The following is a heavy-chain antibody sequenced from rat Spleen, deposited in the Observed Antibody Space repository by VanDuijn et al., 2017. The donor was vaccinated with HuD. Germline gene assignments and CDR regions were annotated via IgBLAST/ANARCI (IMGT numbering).Heavy chain of an antibody. Sequence: EVQLVESGGGLVQPGRSLKLSCAASGFTFSDYAMNWIRQAPTKGLEWVASISPTGGSTHYGDSVKGRFTISRDNAESTLYLQMYSLRSEDTATYYCTTDNIGTGYFDFWGPGTMVTVSS. CDR1: GFTFSDYA. CDR3: TTDNIGTGYFDF. J-gene: IGHJ1*01. D-gene: IGHD1-5*01. V-gene: IGHV5-19*01. CDR2: ISPTGGST.